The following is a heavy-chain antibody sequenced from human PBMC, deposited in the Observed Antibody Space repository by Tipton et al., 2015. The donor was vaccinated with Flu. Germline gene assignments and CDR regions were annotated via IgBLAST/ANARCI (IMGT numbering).Heavy chain of an antibody. V-gene: IGHV4-39*07. CDR2: IYYSGST. CDR3: ARYFDWLGAFDI. D-gene: IGHD3-9*01. CDR1: GGSISSSSYY. Sequence: LSLTCTVSGGSISSSSYYWGWIRQPPGKGLEWIGSIYYSGSTYYNPSLKSRVTISVDTSKNQFSLKLSSVTAADTAVYYCARYFDWLGAFDIWGQGTMVTVSS. J-gene: IGHJ3*02.